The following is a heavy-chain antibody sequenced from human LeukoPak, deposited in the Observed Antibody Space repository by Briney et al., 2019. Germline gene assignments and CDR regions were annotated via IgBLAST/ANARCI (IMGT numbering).Heavy chain of an antibody. CDR1: GGSISAYY. D-gene: IGHD1-20*01. Sequence: SETLSLTCTVSGGSISAYYWSWIRQPAGKGLEWLGRIYSSGDTNYDPSLKSRVTMSVDTSKNQFSLKLSSVTAADTAVYYCARGPDIPGTTSIFDSWGQGTLVTVSS. V-gene: IGHV4-4*07. J-gene: IGHJ4*02. CDR3: ARGPDIPGTTSIFDS. CDR2: IYSSGDT.